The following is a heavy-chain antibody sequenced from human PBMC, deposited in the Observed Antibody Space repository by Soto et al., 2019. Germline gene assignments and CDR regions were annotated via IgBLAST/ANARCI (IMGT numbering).Heavy chain of an antibody. Sequence: SVKVSWKASGGTFSSYAISWVRQAPGQGLEWMGGIIPIFGTANYAQKFQGRVTITADESTSTAYMELSSLRSEDTAVYYCASGPDYYDSSGYYYNWFDPWGQGTLVTVSS. CDR1: GGTFSSYA. CDR3: ASGPDYYDSSGYYYNWFDP. CDR2: IIPIFGTA. V-gene: IGHV1-69*01. D-gene: IGHD3-22*01. J-gene: IGHJ5*02.